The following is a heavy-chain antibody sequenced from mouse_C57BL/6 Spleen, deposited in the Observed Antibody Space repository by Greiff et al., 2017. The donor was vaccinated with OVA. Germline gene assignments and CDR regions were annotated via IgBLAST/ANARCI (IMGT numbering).Heavy chain of an antibody. CDR2: INPSSGYT. Sequence: VQLKESGAELAKPGASVKLSCKASGYTFTSYWMHWVKQRPGQGLEWIGYINPSSGYTKYNQKFKDKATLTADKSSSTAYMQLSSLTYEDSAVYYCARDYGSSYVGAWFAYWGQGTLVTVSA. V-gene: IGHV1-7*01. CDR3: ARDYGSSYVGAWFAY. CDR1: GYTFTSYW. D-gene: IGHD1-1*01. J-gene: IGHJ3*01.